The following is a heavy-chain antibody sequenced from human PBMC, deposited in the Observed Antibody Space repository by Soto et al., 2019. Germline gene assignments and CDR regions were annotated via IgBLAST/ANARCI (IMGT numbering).Heavy chain of an antibody. CDR1: GFTFSTYA. Sequence: GGSLRLSCAASGFTFSTYAMSWVRKAPGKGLEWVSVISGGGGSTYYADSEKGRFTSSRDNSNNTLYLQMNTLRAEDTAIYYCARAYTSGWYPIGYWGQGALVTVSS. D-gene: IGHD6-19*01. V-gene: IGHV3-23*01. J-gene: IGHJ4*02. CDR3: ARAYTSGWYPIGY. CDR2: ISGGGGST.